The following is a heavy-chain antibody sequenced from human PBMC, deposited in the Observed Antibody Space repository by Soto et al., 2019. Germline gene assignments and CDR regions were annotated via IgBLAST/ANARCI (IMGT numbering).Heavy chain of an antibody. J-gene: IGHJ4*02. CDR3: ARDRGSDYDSTSGYYYY. Sequence: SETLSLTCTVSGGSISNSDYYWTWIRQPPGKGLEWIGYIYSSGATSYNPSLESRVTISGDTSKNQFSLRLTSVTAADTAVYYCARDRGSDYDSTSGYYYYWGQGTLVTVSS. CDR1: GGSISNSDYY. D-gene: IGHD3-22*01. CDR2: IYSSGAT. V-gene: IGHV4-30-4*01.